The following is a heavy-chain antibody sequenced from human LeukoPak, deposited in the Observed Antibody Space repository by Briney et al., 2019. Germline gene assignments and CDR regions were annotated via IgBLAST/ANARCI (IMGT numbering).Heavy chain of an antibody. CDR1: GFTFSGSA. J-gene: IGHJ3*02. CDR2: IRSKANSYAT. V-gene: IGHV3-73*01. CDR3: TSTHADSSGWYSHGAFDI. D-gene: IGHD6-19*01. Sequence: GGSLRLSCAASGFTFSGSAMHWVRQASGKELEWVGRIRSKANSYATAYAASVKGRFTISRDDSKNTAYLQMNSLKTEDTAVYYCTSTHADSSGWYSHGAFDIWGQGTMVTVSS.